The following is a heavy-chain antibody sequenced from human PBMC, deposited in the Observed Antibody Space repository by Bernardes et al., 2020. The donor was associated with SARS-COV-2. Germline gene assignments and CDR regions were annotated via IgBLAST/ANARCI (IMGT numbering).Heavy chain of an antibody. J-gene: IGHJ3*02. CDR3: ARDSRGYCSSTSCYNDAFDI. V-gene: IGHV3-21*01. D-gene: IGHD2-2*02. Sequence: GGSLRLSCAASGFTFSSYSMNWVRQAPGKGLEWVSSISSSSSYIYYADSVKGRFTISRDNAKNSLYLQMNSLRAEDTAVYYCARDSRGYCSSTSCYNDAFDIWGQGTMVTVSS. CDR2: ISSSSSYI. CDR1: GFTFSSYS.